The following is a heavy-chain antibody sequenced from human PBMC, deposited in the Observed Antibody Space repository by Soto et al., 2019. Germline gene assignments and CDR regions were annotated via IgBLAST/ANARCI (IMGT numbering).Heavy chain of an antibody. Sequence: PGGSLRLSCAASGFTFSSYAMHWVRQAPGKGLEWVAVISYDGSNKYYADSVKGRFTISRDNSKNTLYLQMNSLRAEDTAVYYCARDPAGGGLAWLFRWFDPWGQGTLVTVSS. V-gene: IGHV3-30-3*01. CDR1: GFTFSSYA. CDR3: ARDPAGGGLAWLFRWFDP. J-gene: IGHJ5*02. CDR2: ISYDGSNK. D-gene: IGHD3-3*01.